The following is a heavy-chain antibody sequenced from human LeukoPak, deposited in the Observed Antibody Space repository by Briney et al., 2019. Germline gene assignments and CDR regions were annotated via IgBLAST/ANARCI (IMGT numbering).Heavy chain of an antibody. CDR2: IYYSGST. Sequence: PSETLSLTCTVSGGSISSHYWSWIRQPPGKGLEWIGYIYYSGSTNYNPSLKSRVTISVDTSKNQFSLKLSSVTAADTAVYYCARGWGIAATWGQGILVTVSS. V-gene: IGHV4-59*11. CDR1: GGSISSHY. J-gene: IGHJ4*02. CDR3: ARGWGIAAT. D-gene: IGHD6-13*01.